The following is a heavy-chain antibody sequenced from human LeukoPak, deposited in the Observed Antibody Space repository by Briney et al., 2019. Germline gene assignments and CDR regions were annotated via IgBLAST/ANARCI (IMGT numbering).Heavy chain of an antibody. Sequence: GGSLRLSCAASGFTFSRYAMSWVRQAPGKGREGVSAISGSGGSTYYADSVKGRFTISRDNSKNTLYLQMNSLRAEDTAVYYCAKAYEIVVVPGWGQGTLVTVSS. CDR1: GFTFSRYA. CDR2: ISGSGGST. J-gene: IGHJ4*02. CDR3: AKAYEIVVVPG. D-gene: IGHD2-2*01. V-gene: IGHV3-23*01.